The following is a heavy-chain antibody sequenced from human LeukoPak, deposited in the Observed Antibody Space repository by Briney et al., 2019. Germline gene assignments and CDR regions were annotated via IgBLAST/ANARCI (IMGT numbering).Heavy chain of an antibody. J-gene: IGHJ4*02. CDR1: GFTFSTSA. CDR2: ISSSGSTI. Sequence: SGGSLRLSCAASGFTFSTSAMNWVRQAPGKGLEWVSYISSSGSTIYYADSVKGRFTISRDDAKNSLYLQMNSLRAEDTAVYYCARDPNSSGWDYYFDYWGQGTLVTVSS. CDR3: ARDPNSSGWDYYFDY. V-gene: IGHV3-48*04. D-gene: IGHD6-19*01.